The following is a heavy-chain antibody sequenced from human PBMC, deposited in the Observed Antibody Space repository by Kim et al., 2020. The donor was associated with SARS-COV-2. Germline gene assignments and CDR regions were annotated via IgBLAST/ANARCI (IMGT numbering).Heavy chain of an antibody. Sequence: YHPALKSRVTSSVDTSKNQFSLKLGSVTAADTAVYSCARAVDWYDAFDTWGHGTTVTVSS. V-gene: IGHV4-59*01. D-gene: IGHD3-9*01. CDR3: ARAVDWYDAFDT. J-gene: IGHJ3*02.